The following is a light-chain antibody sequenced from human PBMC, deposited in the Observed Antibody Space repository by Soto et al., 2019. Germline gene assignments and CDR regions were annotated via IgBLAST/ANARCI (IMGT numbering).Light chain of an antibody. CDR2: KAS. CDR3: QQYNSYPVFT. J-gene: IGKJ3*01. V-gene: IGKV1-5*03. Sequence: DIQMTQSPSTLSASVRDRVTITCRASQSISSWLAWYQQKPGKAPKLLIYKASSLQSGVPSRFSGSGSGTEFTLTISSLQPEDFATYYCQQYNSYPVFTFGPGTKVDI. CDR1: QSISSW.